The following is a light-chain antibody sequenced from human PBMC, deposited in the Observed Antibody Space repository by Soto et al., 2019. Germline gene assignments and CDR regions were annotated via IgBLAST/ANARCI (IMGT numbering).Light chain of an antibody. CDR3: QQLDSYPIT. V-gene: IGKV1-9*01. J-gene: IGKJ5*01. CDR1: QGISSF. CDR2: AAS. Sequence: IPLTQSPSSLSASVGDTVTITCRASQGISSFLAWYQHKPGKAPELLISAASTLRTGVPSRFSGSGSGTDFTLTISSLQPEDFATYYCQQLDSYPITFGQGTRLEIK.